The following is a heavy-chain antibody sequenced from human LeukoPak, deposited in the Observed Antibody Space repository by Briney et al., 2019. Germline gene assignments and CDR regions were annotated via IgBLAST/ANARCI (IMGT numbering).Heavy chain of an antibody. D-gene: IGHD3-10*01. CDR3: ARYGSGSYRQFDC. J-gene: IGHJ4*02. CDR2: IHTSGTT. CDR1: GGSMSSYY. V-gene: IGHV4-4*07. Sequence: SETLSLTCTVSGGSMSSYYWSFIRQSAGTGLEWLGRIHTSGTTWYNPSLKSRVTLSVDASKNQFSLGLTSVTAADTAVYYCARYGSGSYRQFDCWGQGTLVTVSS.